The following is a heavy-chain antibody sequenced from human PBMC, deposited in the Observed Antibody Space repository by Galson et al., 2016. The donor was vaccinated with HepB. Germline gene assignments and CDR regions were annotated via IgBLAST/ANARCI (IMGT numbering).Heavy chain of an antibody. J-gene: IGHJ3*02. CDR1: GFTVSSNY. Sequence: SLRLSCAASGFTVSSNYMGWVRQAPGKGLEWVSVIYSGGSTYYADSVKGRFTISRDNSKNTLYLQMNSLRAEDTAVYYCARDSGYYDILTGRRVDDAFDIWGQETMVTVSS. CDR2: IYSGGST. CDR3: ARDSGYYDILTGRRVDDAFDI. D-gene: IGHD3-9*01. V-gene: IGHV3-53*01.